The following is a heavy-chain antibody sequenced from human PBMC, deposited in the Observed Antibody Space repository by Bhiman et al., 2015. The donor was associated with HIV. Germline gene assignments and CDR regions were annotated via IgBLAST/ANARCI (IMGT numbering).Heavy chain of an antibody. CDR3: AGAYSSGWFDQ. CDR2: ISYDGSNK. Sequence: QVQLVESGGGVVQPGRSLRLSCAASGFTFSSYAMHWVRQAPGKGLEWVAVISYDGSNKYYADSVKGRFTISRDNSKNTLYLQMNSLRAEDTAVYYCAGAYSSGWFDQWGQGTLVTVSS. D-gene: IGHD3-22*01. J-gene: IGHJ5*02. CDR1: GFTFSSYA. V-gene: IGHV3-30*04.